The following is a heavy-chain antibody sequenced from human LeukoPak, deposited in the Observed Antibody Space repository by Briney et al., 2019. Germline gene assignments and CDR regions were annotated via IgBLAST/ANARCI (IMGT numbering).Heavy chain of an antibody. CDR1: GGSISSYY. Sequence: SETLSLTCTVSGGSISSYYWSWIRQPPGKGLEWIGSIYYSGSTYYNPPLKSRVTISVDTSKNQFSLKLSSVTAADTAVYYCATFGVVIPDDYWGQGTLVTVSS. V-gene: IGHV4-59*05. CDR3: ATFGVVIPDDY. D-gene: IGHD3-3*01. CDR2: IYYSGST. J-gene: IGHJ4*02.